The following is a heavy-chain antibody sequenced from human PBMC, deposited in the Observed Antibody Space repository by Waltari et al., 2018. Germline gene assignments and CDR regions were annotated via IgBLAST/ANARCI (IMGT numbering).Heavy chain of an antibody. CDR3: AKERHYYDSSGYYN. D-gene: IGHD3-22*01. J-gene: IGHJ4*02. Sequence: QVQLVESGGGVVQPGRSLRLSCAASGFTFSSYGMHWVRQAPGKGLEWVAVISYDGSNKYYADSVKGRFTISRDNSKNTLYLQMNSLRAEDTAVYYCAKERHYYDSSGYYNWGQGTLVTVSS. V-gene: IGHV3-30*18. CDR2: ISYDGSNK. CDR1: GFTFSSYG.